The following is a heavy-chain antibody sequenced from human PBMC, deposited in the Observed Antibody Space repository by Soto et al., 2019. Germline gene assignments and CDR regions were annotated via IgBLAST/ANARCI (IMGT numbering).Heavy chain of an antibody. CDR2: IYPGDSDT. Sequence: EVQLVQSGAEVKKPGESLKISCKGSGYSFTNYWIGWVRQMPGRGLEWMGIIYPGDSDTRYSPSFQGQVTVSADKSTSTAYLHWNSLKASDTAMYYCARNSLYDSGPDYWGQGTLVTVSS. CDR1: GYSFTNYW. CDR3: ARNSLYDSGPDY. D-gene: IGHD3-22*01. J-gene: IGHJ4*02. V-gene: IGHV5-51*03.